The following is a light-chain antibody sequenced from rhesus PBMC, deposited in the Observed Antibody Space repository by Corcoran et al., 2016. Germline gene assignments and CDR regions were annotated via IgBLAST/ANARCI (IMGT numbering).Light chain of an antibody. V-gene: IGKV3-10*01. Sequence: QVILTQSPATLSLSPGERATLSCRASQSVSSYLAWYQQKPGQAPRLLIYGASSRATGIPDRFSGSGSGTDFTLTISSLGPEDVGVYHCYQHSSGYRTFGQVTKVEIK. J-gene: IGKJ1*01. CDR3: YQHSSGYRT. CDR2: GAS. CDR1: QSVSSY.